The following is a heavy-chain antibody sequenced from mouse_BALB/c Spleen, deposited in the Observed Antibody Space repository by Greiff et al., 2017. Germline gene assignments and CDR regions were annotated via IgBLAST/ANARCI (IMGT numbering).Heavy chain of an antibody. CDR2: IDPENGNT. CDR3: DRGRYYGPYAMDY. CDR1: GFNIKDYY. D-gene: IGHD1-1*01. J-gene: IGHJ4*01. V-gene: IGHV14-1*02. Sequence: VQLQQSGAELVRPGALVKLSCKASGFNIKDYYMHWVKQRPEQGLEWIGWIDPENGNTIYDPKFQGKASITADTSSNTAYLQLSSLTSEDTAVYYCDRGRYYGPYAMDYWGQGTSVTVSS.